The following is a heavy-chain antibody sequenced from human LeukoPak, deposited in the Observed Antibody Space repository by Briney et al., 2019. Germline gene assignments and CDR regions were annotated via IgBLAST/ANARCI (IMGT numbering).Heavy chain of an antibody. CDR3: ARRQMATDNYYYYYYYMDV. J-gene: IGHJ6*03. Sequence: ASVKVSCKASGYAFTSYGISWVRQAPGQGLEWMGWISAYNGNTNYAQKLQGRVTMTTDTSTSTAYMELRSLRSDDTAVYYCARRQMATDNYYYYYYYMDVWGKGTTVTISS. D-gene: IGHD5-24*01. CDR1: GYAFTSYG. CDR2: ISAYNGNT. V-gene: IGHV1-18*01.